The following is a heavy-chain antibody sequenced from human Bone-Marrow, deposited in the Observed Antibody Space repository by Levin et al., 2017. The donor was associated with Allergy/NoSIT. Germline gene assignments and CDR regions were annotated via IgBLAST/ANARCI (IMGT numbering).Heavy chain of an antibody. CDR1: GFTVSSYE. V-gene: IGHV3-48*03. CDR2: ISSSGSTI. D-gene: IGHD2-2*01. J-gene: IGHJ6*03. CDR3: AGGYCSSASCYPYYYYYMDV. Sequence: GGSLRLSCAASGFTVSSYEMNWVRQAPGKGLEWVSYISSSGSTIYYADSVKGRFTISRDNAKNSLYLQMNSLRDEDTAVYYCAGGYCSSASCYPYYYYYMDVWGKGTTVTVSS.